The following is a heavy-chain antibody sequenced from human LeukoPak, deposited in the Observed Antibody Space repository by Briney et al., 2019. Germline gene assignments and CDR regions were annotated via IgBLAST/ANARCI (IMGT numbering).Heavy chain of an antibody. CDR2: ISAYNGDT. V-gene: IGHV1-18*01. Sequence: EASVRVSCKTSGYTFSNYDIYWVRQAPGQGLECMGRISAYNGDTRYAQILQGRFTVTTDTSTSTAYMELRSLTYDDTAVYYCARAGYCGDAGCRGGSAFDVWGQGTMVTVSS. CDR1: GYTFSNYD. J-gene: IGHJ3*01. CDR3: ARAGYCGDAGCRGGSAFDV. D-gene: IGHD2-21*01.